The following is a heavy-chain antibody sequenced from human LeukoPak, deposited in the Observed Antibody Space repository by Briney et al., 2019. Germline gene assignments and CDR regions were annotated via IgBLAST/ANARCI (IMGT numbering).Heavy chain of an antibody. CDR2: INPNSGGT. CDR3: ARAALYCSSTSCYNYFDY. J-gene: IGHJ4*02. CDR1: GYTFTGYY. V-gene: IGHV1-2*02. Sequence: ASVKVSCKASGYTFTGYYMHLVRQAPGQGLEWMGWINPNSGGTNYAQKFQGRVTMTRDTSISTAYMELSRLRSDDTVVYYCARAALYCSSTSCYNYFDYWGQGTLVTVSS. D-gene: IGHD2-2*02.